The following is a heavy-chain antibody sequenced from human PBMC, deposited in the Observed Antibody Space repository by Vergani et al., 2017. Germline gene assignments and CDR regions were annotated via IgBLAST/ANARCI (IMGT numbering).Heavy chain of an antibody. Sequence: QVQLVQSGAEVKKPGASVKVSCKASGYTFTSYDINWVRQATGQGREWMGWMNPNSGNTGYAQKFQGRVTMTRNTSISTAYMELSSLRSEDTAVYYCARGRETYGDYDYYFDYWGQGTLVTVSS. CDR1: GYTFTSYD. D-gene: IGHD4-17*01. CDR3: ARGRETYGDYDYYFDY. CDR2: MNPNSGNT. J-gene: IGHJ4*02. V-gene: IGHV1-8*01.